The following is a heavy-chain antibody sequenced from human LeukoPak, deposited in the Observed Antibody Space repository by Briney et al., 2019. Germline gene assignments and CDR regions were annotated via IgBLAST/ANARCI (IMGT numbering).Heavy chain of an antibody. CDR3: ARDGYYYDSSGYSHSFDY. D-gene: IGHD3-22*01. CDR2: IYPGDSDT. CDR1: GYSFTSYW. J-gene: IGHJ4*02. V-gene: IGHV5-51*04. Sequence: GESLKISCKGSGYSFTSYWIGWVRQMPGKGLEWMGIIYPGDSDTRYSPSFQGQVTISADKPISTAYLQWSSLKASDTAMYYCARDGYYYDSSGYSHSFDYWGQGTLVTVSS.